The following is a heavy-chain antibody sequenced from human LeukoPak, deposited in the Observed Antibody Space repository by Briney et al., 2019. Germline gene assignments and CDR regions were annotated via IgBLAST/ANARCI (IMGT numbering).Heavy chain of an antibody. V-gene: IGHV3-7*05. D-gene: IGHD3-16*01. CDR1: GFTFSSYW. CDR2: IKLDGTER. Sequence: GGSLRLSCAASGFTFSSYWMHWVRQAPGKWLEWVATIKLDGTERYYVDSVKGRFTISRDNAKNSLYLQMNSLRAEDTAVYYCASDRFYFGAWGQGTLVTVSS. CDR3: ASDRFYFGA. J-gene: IGHJ5*02.